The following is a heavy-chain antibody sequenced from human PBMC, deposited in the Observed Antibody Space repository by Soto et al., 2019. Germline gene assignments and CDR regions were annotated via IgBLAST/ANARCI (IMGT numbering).Heavy chain of an antibody. CDR1: GYTFSTYY. Sequence: RASVKVSCKASGYTFSTYYMHWVRQAPGQGLEWMAIISPSGGSTTYPQKFQGRVTMTRDTSTGTVYMELSSLRSEDTAVYYCVRSAHQRENYYGLDVWGQGTTVTVSS. CDR3: VRSAHQRENYYGLDV. V-gene: IGHV1-46*01. CDR2: ISPSGGST. D-gene: IGHD1-26*01. J-gene: IGHJ6*02.